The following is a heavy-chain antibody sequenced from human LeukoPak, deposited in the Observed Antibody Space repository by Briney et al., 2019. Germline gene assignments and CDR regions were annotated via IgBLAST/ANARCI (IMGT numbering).Heavy chain of an antibody. Sequence: GGSLRLSCAASGFTFSSYSMNWVRQAPGKGLEWVSYISSSSSDIYYAGSVKGRFTISRDNAKNSLYLQMNSLRVEDTAVYYCASSGFGRNFDYWGQGTLVTVSS. V-gene: IGHV3-48*01. D-gene: IGHD3-10*01. CDR2: ISSSSSDI. CDR3: ASSGFGRNFDY. J-gene: IGHJ4*02. CDR1: GFTFSSYS.